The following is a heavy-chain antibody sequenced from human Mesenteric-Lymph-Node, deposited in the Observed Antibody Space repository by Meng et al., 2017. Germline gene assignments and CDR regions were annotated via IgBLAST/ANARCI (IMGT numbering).Heavy chain of an antibody. CDR1: GFTFSSYW. CDR2: IKLDDSYT. Sequence: GESLKISCAASGFTFSSYWMSWVRQAPGQGLVWVSRIKLDDSYTNYGDSVKGRFTISRDNAKNTLYLQMNGLTAEDTALYYCATGGSGFVKHWGQGTLVTVSS. V-gene: IGHV3-74*01. D-gene: IGHD5-12*01. CDR3: ATGGSGFVKH. J-gene: IGHJ4*02.